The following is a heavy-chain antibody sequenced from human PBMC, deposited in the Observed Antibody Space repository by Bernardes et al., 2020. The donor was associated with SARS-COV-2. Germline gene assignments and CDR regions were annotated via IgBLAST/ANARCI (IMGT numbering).Heavy chain of an antibody. CDR1: GFTFSSYP. Sequence: GGSLRLSCAASGFTFSSYPKSWVRQAPGKGLEWVSTINTSGSSTYYADSVKGRFTISRDSSESTLFLQMNSLRAEDTAVYYCAKGTTMIGTWGQGTLVTVSS. CDR2: INTSGSST. CDR3: AKGTTMIGT. J-gene: IGHJ5*02. D-gene: IGHD3-22*01. V-gene: IGHV3-23*01.